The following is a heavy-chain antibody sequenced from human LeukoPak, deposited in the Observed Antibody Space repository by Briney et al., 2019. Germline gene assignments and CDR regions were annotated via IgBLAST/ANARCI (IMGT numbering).Heavy chain of an antibody. D-gene: IGHD3-10*01. CDR1: GGSISSYY. CDR3: ARVSAKPTDWFDP. Sequence: PSETLSLTCTVSGGSISSYYWSWIRQPPGKGLEWIGYIYCSGSTNYNPSLKSRVTISVDTSKNQFSLKLSSVTAADTAVYYCARVSAKPTDWFDPWGQGTLVTVSS. CDR2: IYCSGST. V-gene: IGHV4-59*01. J-gene: IGHJ5*02.